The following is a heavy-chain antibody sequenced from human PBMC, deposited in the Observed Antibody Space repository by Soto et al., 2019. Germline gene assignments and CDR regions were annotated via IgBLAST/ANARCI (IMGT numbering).Heavy chain of an antibody. CDR3: ARAPHIVVGAFDI. D-gene: IGHD2-15*01. CDR2: IYYSGST. J-gene: IGHJ3*02. Sequence: PSETLSLTCTVSGGSISSYYWSWIRQPPGKGLEWIGYIYYSGSTNYNPSLKSRVTISVDTSKNQFSLKLSSVTAADTAVYYCARAPHIVVGAFDIWGQGTMVTVS. V-gene: IGHV4-59*01. CDR1: GGSISSYY.